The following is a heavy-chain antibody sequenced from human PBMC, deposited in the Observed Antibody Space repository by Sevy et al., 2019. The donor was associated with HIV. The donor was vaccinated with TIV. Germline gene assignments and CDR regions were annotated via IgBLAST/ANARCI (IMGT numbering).Heavy chain of an antibody. CDR2: INPSGGST. CDR3: ARDLTGVDIVATISYGMDV. CDR1: GYTFTSYY. D-gene: IGHD5-12*01. V-gene: IGHV1-46*01. J-gene: IGHJ6*02. Sequence: ASVKVSCKASGYTFTSYYMHWVRQAPGQGLEWMGIINPSGGSTSYAQKFQGRVTMTRDTSTSTVYMELSSLRSEDTAVYYCARDLTGVDIVATISYGMDVWGQGTTVTVSS.